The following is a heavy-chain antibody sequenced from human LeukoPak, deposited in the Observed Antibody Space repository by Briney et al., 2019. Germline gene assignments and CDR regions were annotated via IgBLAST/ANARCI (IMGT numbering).Heavy chain of an antibody. Sequence: SVKVSCKASGGTFSSYAISWVRQAPGQGLEWMGGIIPIFGTANYAQKFQGRVTITADESTGTAYMELSSLRSEDTAVYYCARGPYCSSTSCYRGAYYFDYWGQGTLVTVSS. CDR1: GGTFSSYA. CDR2: IIPIFGTA. V-gene: IGHV1-69*01. CDR3: ARGPYCSSTSCYRGAYYFDY. J-gene: IGHJ4*02. D-gene: IGHD2-2*01.